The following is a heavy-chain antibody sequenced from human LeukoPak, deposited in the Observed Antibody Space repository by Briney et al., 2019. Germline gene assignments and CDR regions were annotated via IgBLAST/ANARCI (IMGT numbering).Heavy chain of an antibody. CDR3: ARVGHLYSSSWYSRYFDL. J-gene: IGHJ2*01. V-gene: IGHV4-34*01. CDR2: INHSGST. CDR1: GGSFSGYY. D-gene: IGHD6-13*01. Sequence: PSETLSLTCAVYGGSFSGYYWSWIRPPPGKGLEWIGEINHSGSTNYNPSLKSRVTISVDTSKNQFSLKLSSVTAADTAVYYCARVGHLYSSSWYSRYFDLWGRGTLVTVSS.